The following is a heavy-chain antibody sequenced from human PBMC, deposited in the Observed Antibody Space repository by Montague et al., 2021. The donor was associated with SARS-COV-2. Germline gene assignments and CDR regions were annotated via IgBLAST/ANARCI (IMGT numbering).Heavy chain of an antibody. J-gene: IGHJ6*02. D-gene: IGHD3-10*01. V-gene: IGHV4-61*02. CDR2: IYTSGST. CDR1: GGSISSGSYY. CDR3: ARVGVRTMVRGVIPAYYYYDMDV. Sequence: TLSLTCTVSGGSISSGSYYWSWIRQPAGKGLEWIGRIYTSGSTNYNPSLKSRVTISVDTSKNQFSLKLSSVTAADTAVYYCARVGVRTMVRGVIPAYYYYDMDVWGQGTTVTVSS.